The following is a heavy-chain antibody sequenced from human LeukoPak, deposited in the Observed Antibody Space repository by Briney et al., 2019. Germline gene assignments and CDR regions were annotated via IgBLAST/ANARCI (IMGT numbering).Heavy chain of an antibody. V-gene: IGHV5-51*01. D-gene: IGHD5-18*01. CDR2: VYPDDSDT. Sequence: GESLKISCKASGYTFTDYWIAWVRQMPGKGLELMGIVYPDDSDTRYSPSFQGQVTISADESINTAYLQWSGLKASDTAIYYCARIYSYGSLKRWDYGMDVWGQGTTVTVSS. J-gene: IGHJ6*02. CDR3: ARIYSYGSLKRWDYGMDV. CDR1: GYTFTDYW.